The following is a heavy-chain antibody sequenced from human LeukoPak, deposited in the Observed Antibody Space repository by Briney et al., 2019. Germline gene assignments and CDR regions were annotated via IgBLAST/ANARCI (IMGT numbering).Heavy chain of an antibody. CDR1: GGSFSGYY. Sequence: PSETLSLTCAVYGGSFSGYYWSWIRQPPGKGLEWIGEINHSGSTNYNPSLKSRVTISVDTSKNQFSLKLSSVTAADTAVYYCARQSGGLLWFGRFDPWGQGTLVTVSS. D-gene: IGHD3-10*01. V-gene: IGHV4-34*01. J-gene: IGHJ5*02. CDR2: INHSGST. CDR3: ARQSGGLLWFGRFDP.